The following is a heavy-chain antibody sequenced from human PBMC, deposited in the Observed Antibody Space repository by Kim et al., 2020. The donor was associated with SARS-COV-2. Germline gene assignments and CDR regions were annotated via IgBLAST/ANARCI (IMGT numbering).Heavy chain of an antibody. CDR1: GFSFSNYA. CDR3: VKARDGYNLGDY. Sequence: GGSLRLSCSASGFSFSNYAMNWVRQAPGKGLEYVSIIISNGGNTFYADSVKGRFTIYRDNSKNTLSLQMSSLRAEDTAVYYCVKARDGYNLGDYWGQGILVTVTS. J-gene: IGHJ4*02. CDR2: IISNGGNT. V-gene: IGHV3-64D*09. D-gene: IGHD5-12*01.